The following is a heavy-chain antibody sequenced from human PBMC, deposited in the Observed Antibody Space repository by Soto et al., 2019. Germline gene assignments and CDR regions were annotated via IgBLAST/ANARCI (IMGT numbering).Heavy chain of an antibody. CDR1: GGPIGSYY. J-gene: IGHJ4*02. D-gene: IGHD5-12*01. Sequence: QVQLQESGPGLLKPSETLSLTCSVSGGPIGSYYLSWVRQAPGKGLEWIAYIAYTGITGYNPSLRSRVTISGDTSQNLFSLKMTSVTAADTAVYYCAREGFSGYEALDYWGQGILVTVSS. V-gene: IGHV4-59*01. CDR2: IAYTGIT. CDR3: AREGFSGYEALDY.